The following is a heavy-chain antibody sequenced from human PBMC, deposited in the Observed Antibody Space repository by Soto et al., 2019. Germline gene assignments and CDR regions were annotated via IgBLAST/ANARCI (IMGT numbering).Heavy chain of an antibody. CDR3: ARAQFYCGGDCYSHFDH. J-gene: IGHJ4*02. Sequence: SETLSLTCTVSGGSISSYYWSWIRQPPGKGLEWVGYIYRSGSSYYNPSLKSRLTISQDTSKNQFSLKVTSVTAADTAVYYCARAQFYCGGDCYSHFDHWGQGTLVTVSS. D-gene: IGHD2-21*02. CDR1: GGSISSYY. CDR2: IYRSGSS. V-gene: IGHV4-59*06.